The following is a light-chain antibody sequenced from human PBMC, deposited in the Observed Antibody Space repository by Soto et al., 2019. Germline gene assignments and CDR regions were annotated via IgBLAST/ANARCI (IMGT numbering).Light chain of an antibody. J-gene: IGLJ1*01. CDR2: DVS. Sequence: QSALIQPRSVSGSPGQSVTISCTGTSSDVGTYNYVSWYRQHPGKAPKLMISDVSKRPSGVPDRFSGSKSDNTASLTISGLQAEDEGDYYCCSYAGSYIFVFGTGTKVTVI. CDR1: SSDVGTYNY. CDR3: CSYAGSYIFV. V-gene: IGLV2-11*01.